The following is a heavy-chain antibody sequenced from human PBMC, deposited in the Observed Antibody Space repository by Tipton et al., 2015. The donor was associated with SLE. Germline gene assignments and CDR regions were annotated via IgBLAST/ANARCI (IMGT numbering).Heavy chain of an antibody. CDR3: ARVLSGYYYVLDY. Sequence: QLVQSGAEVRKPGASVKVSCKASGYTLISYGITWVRQAPGQGLEWMGWISAYNGITNHAQKFQGRVAMTTDASTSTAYMELRSLRSDDTAVYYCARVLSGYYYVLDYWGQGTLVTVSS. D-gene: IGHD3-22*01. CDR2: ISAYNGIT. J-gene: IGHJ4*02. V-gene: IGHV1-18*04. CDR1: GYTLISYG.